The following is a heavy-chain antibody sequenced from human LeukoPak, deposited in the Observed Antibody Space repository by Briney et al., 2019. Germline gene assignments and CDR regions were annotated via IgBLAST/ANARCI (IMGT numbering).Heavy chain of an antibody. V-gene: IGHV3-23*01. Sequence: GGSLRLSCTASGFTFSSYAMYWVRQAPGKGLEWVSGIFGSGGSAHYADSVKGRFTISRDNSQNTVYLQMNSLRAEDTAVYYCGKTTTGYSSGRNPAWPVDYWGQGTLVTVST. D-gene: IGHD6-19*01. CDR1: GFTFSSYA. CDR3: GKTTTGYSSGRNPAWPVDY. CDR2: IFGSGGSA. J-gene: IGHJ4*02.